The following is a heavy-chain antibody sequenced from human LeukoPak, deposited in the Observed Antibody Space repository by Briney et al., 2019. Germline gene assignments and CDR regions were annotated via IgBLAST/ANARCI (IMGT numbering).Heavy chain of an antibody. CDR3: ARVGGYDLGDWFNP. V-gene: IGHV4-59*07. J-gene: IGHJ5*02. CDR1: SDSICTYY. Sequence: PSDTLSLTCTVSSDSICTYYWSWTRQPPGKGLEGIGYIYYSGTTNYNPSLKSRVTMSVDTSKNHFSLRLSSVTAADTAVYYCARVGGYDLGDWFNPWGQGTLVTVSS. D-gene: IGHD5-12*01. CDR2: IYYSGTT.